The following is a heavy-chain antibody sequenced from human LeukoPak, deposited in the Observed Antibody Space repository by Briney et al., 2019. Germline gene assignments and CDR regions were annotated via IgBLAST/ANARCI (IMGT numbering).Heavy chain of an antibody. CDR3: ARGMNWNDLSLDS. CDR2: IYKGGNP. V-gene: IGHV3-53*01. CDR1: GFIGGSEY. Sequence: PGGSLRLSCSGSGFIGGSEYMTWVRQAPGKGLEYVSVIYKGGNPEYADSVRGRFTISRDNSKNTLYLQMDSLRADDTAVYYCARGMNWNDLSLDSWGQGTLVTVS. D-gene: IGHD1-1*01. J-gene: IGHJ4*02.